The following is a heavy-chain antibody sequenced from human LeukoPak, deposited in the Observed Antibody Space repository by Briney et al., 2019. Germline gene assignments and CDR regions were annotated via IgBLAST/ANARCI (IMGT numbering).Heavy chain of an antibody. CDR1: GYSFTNYW. CDR2: IYPGDSDA. Sequence: AGESLKISCKGSGYSFTNYWIGWVRQMPGKGLKWIGIIYPGDSDARYSPSFQGQVTISADKSISTAYLQWSSLKASDTAMYYCARRRDLYSGSYYPFDYWGQGTLVTVSS. J-gene: IGHJ4*02. CDR3: ARRRDLYSGSYYPFDY. V-gene: IGHV5-51*01. D-gene: IGHD1-26*01.